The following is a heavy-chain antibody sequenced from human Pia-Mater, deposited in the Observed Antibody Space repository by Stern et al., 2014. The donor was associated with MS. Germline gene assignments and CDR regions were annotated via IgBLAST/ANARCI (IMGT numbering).Heavy chain of an antibody. CDR3: ARWGSTVTNYYFDY. J-gene: IGHJ4*02. CDR1: GYTFTGFY. Sequence: VQLVESGAEVKKPGASVKVSCKASGYTFTGFYIHWVRQAPGQGLEWMGRINPKSGGTNYAQKFQGRVTMTSDTSISTAYMELSRLRSDDTAVYYCARWGSTVTNYYFDYWGQGTLVTVSS. D-gene: IGHD4-17*01. CDR2: INPKSGGT. V-gene: IGHV1-2*06.